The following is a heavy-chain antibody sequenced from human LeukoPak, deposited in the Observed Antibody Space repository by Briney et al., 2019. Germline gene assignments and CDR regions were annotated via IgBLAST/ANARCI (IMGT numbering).Heavy chain of an antibody. J-gene: IGHJ4*02. D-gene: IGHD2-15*01. CDR2: ISSSSSTI. CDR1: GFTFSSYS. CDR3: ARVKRQGSTSFDY. V-gene: IGHV3-48*01. Sequence: GGSLRLSCAASGFTFSSYSMNWVRQASGKGLEWVSYISSSSSTIYYADSVKGRFTISRDNAKNSLYLQMNSLRAEDTAVYYCARVKRQGSTSFDYWGQGTLVTVSS.